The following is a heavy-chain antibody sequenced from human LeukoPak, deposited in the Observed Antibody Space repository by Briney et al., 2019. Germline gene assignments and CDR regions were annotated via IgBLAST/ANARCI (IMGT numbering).Heavy chain of an antibody. V-gene: IGHV3-23*01. Sequence: PGGSLRLSCAGTGFIFSNAWMGWVRQAPGKGLEWVSAISGSGGSTYYADSVKGRFTISRDNSKNTLYLQMNSLRAEDTAVYYCAKHVGVVAATSYYFDYWGQGTLVTVSS. CDR3: AKHVGVVAATSYYFDY. D-gene: IGHD2-15*01. J-gene: IGHJ4*02. CDR2: ISGSGGST. CDR1: GFIFSNAW.